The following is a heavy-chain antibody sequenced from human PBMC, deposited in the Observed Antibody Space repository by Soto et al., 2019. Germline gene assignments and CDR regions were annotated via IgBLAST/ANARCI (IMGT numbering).Heavy chain of an antibody. CDR1: GDTFSFYT. Sequence: SVKVSCKASGDTFSFYTINWVRQAPGLGLEWMGRVNPILSMSNYAQKFQGRVTMTADKSTSTAYMELRSLRPEDTAFYYCATSYGSGYRAFDYWG. D-gene: IGHD3-10*01. CDR2: VNPILSMS. CDR3: ATSYGSGYRAFDY. V-gene: IGHV1-69*02. J-gene: IGHJ4*01.